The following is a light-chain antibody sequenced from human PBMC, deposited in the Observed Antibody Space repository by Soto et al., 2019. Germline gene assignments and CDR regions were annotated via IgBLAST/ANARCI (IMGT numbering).Light chain of an antibody. V-gene: IGLV2-18*02. CDR1: SSDVGSYNR. Sequence: QSVLTQPPSVSGSPGQSVAISCTGTSSDVGSYNRVSWYQQPPGAAPKLMIYEVSNRPSGVPDRFSGSKSGNTASLTISGLQAEDEADYYCNSYTGSSTYVFRTGTKVPVL. CDR2: EVS. J-gene: IGLJ1*01. CDR3: NSYTGSSTYV.